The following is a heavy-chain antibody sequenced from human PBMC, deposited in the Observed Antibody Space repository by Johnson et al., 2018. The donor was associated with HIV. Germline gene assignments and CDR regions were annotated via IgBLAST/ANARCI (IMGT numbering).Heavy chain of an antibody. J-gene: IGHJ3*02. D-gene: IGHD6-13*01. CDR2: ISYDGSNK. CDR3: ARAIRSAAAGRFCAFDI. Sequence: QVQLVESGGGLIQPGGSLRLSCAASGFTVSSNYMSWVRQAPGKGLEWVAVISYDGSNKYYADSVKGRFTISRDNSKNTLYLQMNSLRAEDTAVYYCARAIRSAAAGRFCAFDIWGQGTMVTVSS. CDR1: GFTVSSNY. V-gene: IGHV3-30*03.